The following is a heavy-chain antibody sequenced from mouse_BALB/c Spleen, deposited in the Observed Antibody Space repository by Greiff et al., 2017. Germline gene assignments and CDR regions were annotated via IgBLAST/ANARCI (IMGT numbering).Heavy chain of an antibody. Sequence: EVHLVESGGGLVKPGGSLKLSCAASGFTFSSYAMSWVRQSPEKRLEWVAEISSGGSYTYYPDTVTGRFTISRDNAKNTLYLEMSSLRSEDTAMYYCARGGTGTRAMDYWGQGTSVTVSS. V-gene: IGHV5-9-4*01. CDR2: ISSGGSYT. CDR1: GFTFSSYA. J-gene: IGHJ4*01. D-gene: IGHD4-1*01. CDR3: ARGGTGTRAMDY.